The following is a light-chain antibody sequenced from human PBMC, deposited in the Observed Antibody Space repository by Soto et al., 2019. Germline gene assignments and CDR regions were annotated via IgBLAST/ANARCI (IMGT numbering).Light chain of an antibody. CDR3: QQSHSAPRT. V-gene: IGKV1-39*01. CDR2: AAS. Sequence: DIQMTQSPSSLSASVGDRVTITCRASQTISNYLNWYQQKPGKAPNLLIYAASSLQSGVPSRFSGSASGTAVTLTISSLQPEDFATYFCQQSHSAPRTFGEGTKVDI. CDR1: QTISNY. J-gene: IGKJ4*02.